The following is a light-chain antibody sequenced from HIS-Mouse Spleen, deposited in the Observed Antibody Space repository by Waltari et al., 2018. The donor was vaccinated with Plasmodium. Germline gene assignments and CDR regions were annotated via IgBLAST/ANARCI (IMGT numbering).Light chain of an antibody. CDR1: KLGDKY. CDR2: QDS. V-gene: IGLV3-1*01. J-gene: IGLJ1*01. CDR3: QAWDSSTDYV. Sequence: SYELTQPPSVSVSPGQTASITCSGDKLGDKYACWYQQKPGQSPLLVISQDSKRPSGIPERFSGSNSGNTATLTISGTQAMDEADYYCQAWDSSTDYVFGTGTKVTVL.